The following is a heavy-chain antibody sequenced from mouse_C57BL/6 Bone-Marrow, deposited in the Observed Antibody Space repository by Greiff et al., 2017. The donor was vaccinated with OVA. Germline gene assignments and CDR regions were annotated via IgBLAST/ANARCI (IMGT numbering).Heavy chain of an antibody. D-gene: IGHD1-1*01. Sequence: QVQLQQSGAELVKPGASVKLSCKASGYTFTSYWMHWVKQRPGQGLEWIGMIHPNSGSTNYNEKFKSKATLTVDKPSSTAYMQLSSLTSEDSAVYYCARNYYYGSSPLDYWGQGTTLTVSS. J-gene: IGHJ2*01. V-gene: IGHV1-64*01. CDR2: IHPNSGST. CDR3: ARNYYYGSSPLDY. CDR1: GYTFTSYW.